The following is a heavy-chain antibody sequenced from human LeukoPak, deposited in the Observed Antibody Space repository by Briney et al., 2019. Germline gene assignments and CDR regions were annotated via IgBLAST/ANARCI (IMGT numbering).Heavy chain of an antibody. V-gene: IGHV4-30-2*01. CDR2: MQHSGSA. CDR3: ARQQQWLVRGWFDP. Sequence: PSQTLSLTCTVSGGSISSNNYFWSWVRQPPGKGLEFTGYMQHSGSAYYNPSLKSRVTISVDRPKNQFSLKLSSVTAADTAVYYCARQQQWLVRGWFDPWGQGTLVTVSS. J-gene: IGHJ5*02. CDR1: GGSISSNNYF. D-gene: IGHD6-19*01.